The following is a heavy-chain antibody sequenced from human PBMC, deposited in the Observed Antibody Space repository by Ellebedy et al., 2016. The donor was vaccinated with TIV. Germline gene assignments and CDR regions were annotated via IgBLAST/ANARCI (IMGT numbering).Heavy chain of an antibody. J-gene: IGHJ5*02. D-gene: IGHD3-22*01. CDR1: GFTFSSYW. CDR2: IKQDGSEK. CDR3: ARTMIVVGINWFDP. Sequence: GGSLRLXXAASGFTFSSYWMSWVRQAPGKGLEWVANIKQDGSEKYNVDSVKGRFTISRDNAKNSLYLQMNSLRAEDTAVYYCARTMIVVGINWFDPWGQGTLVTVSS. V-gene: IGHV3-7*01.